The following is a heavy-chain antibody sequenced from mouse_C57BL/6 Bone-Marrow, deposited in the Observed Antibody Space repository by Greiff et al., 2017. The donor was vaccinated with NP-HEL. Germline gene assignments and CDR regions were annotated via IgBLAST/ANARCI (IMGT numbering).Heavy chain of an antibody. CDR3: ARGAY. CDR1: GYEFSNYW. Sequence: VQLQQSGAELVKPGASVKISCKASGYEFSNYWMNWVKQRPGKGLEWIGQIYPGDGDTNYNGKFKDKATLTADKSSRTAYMQLSRLPSEPSAVYFCARGAYCGQGTLVTVSA. CDR2: IYPGDGDT. J-gene: IGHJ3*01. V-gene: IGHV1-80*01.